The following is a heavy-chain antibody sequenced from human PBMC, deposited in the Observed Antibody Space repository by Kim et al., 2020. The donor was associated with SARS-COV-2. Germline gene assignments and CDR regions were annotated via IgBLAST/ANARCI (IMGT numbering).Heavy chain of an antibody. V-gene: IGHV3-11*04. CDR2: ISSSGSTI. CDR3: ARDRSLLWFGELSPYYYYGMDV. J-gene: IGHJ6*02. CDR1: GFTFSDYY. D-gene: IGHD3-10*01. Sequence: GGSLRLSCAASGFTFSDYYMSWIRQAPGKGLEWVSYISSSGSTIYYADSVKGRFTISRDNAKNSLYLQMNSLRAEDTAVYYCARDRSLLWFGELSPYYYYGMDVWGQGTTVTVSS.